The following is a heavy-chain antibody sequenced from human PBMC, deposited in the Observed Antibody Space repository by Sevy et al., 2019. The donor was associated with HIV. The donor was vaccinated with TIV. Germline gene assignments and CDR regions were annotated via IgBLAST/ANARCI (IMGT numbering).Heavy chain of an antibody. CDR1: GGSFSGYY. CDR2: INHSGST. D-gene: IGHD2-15*01. CDR3: ARGPFIVVVVAATGWFDS. J-gene: IGHJ5*01. V-gene: IGHV4-34*01. Sequence: SETLSLTCAVYGGSFSGYYWSWIRQPPGKGLEWIGEINHSGSTNYNPSLKSRVTISVDTSKNQFYLKLSSVTAADTAEYYCARGPFIVVVVAATGWFDSWGQGTLVTVSS.